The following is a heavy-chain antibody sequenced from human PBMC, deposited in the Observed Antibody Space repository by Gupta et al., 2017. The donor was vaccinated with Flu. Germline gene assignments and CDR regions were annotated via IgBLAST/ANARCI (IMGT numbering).Heavy chain of an antibody. V-gene: IGHV4-59*01. J-gene: IGHJ4*02. D-gene: IGHD1-1*01. CDR1: SDSINSYY. Sequence: QVQLRESGPGLVKPSETLSLTCSVSSDSINSYYWSWVRQPPGKGLEWIGYIFYSGSTNYNPSLKSRVTISIDTSKNKFSLKLRSVTAADTAVYYCARVNAYNVFDHWGQGTLVTV. CDR2: IFYSGST. CDR3: ARVNAYNVFDH.